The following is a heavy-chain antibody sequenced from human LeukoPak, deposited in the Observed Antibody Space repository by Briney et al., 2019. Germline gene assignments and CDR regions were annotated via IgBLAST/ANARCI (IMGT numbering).Heavy chain of an antibody. CDR2: IYYSSTT. CDR3: ARVSIDYYGSGKIYY. V-gene: IGHV4-30-4*08. J-gene: IGHJ4*02. Sequence: SQTLSLTCTVSGGSISSGDYYWSWIRQPPGKGLECIGNIYYSSTTYYNPSLNSLVTISADTTKNQFSLKLSSLAPAAPAVSYGARVSIDYYGSGKIYYWGQGTLVTVSS. D-gene: IGHD3-10*01. CDR1: GGSISSGDYY.